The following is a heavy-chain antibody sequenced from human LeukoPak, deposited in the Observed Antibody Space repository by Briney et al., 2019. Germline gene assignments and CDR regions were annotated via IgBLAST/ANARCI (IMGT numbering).Heavy chain of an antibody. CDR2: ISGGGGGT. V-gene: IGHV3-23*01. Sequence: GGSLRLSCAASGFTFSSYAMSWVRQAPGKGLEWVSTISGGGGGTYYADSVKGRFTISRDNSKNTLYLQMNSLRAEDTAVYYCAKRPNYGGNSGSYFDYWGQGTLVIVSS. D-gene: IGHD4-23*01. CDR1: GFTFSSYA. CDR3: AKRPNYGGNSGSYFDY. J-gene: IGHJ4*02.